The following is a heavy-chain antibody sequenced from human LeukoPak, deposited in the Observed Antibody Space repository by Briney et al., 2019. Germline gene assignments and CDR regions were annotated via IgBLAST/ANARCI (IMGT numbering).Heavy chain of an antibody. J-gene: IGHJ4*02. Sequence: ESSETLSLTCAVYGGSFSGYYWSWIRQPPGKGLEWIGEINHSGSTNYNPSLKSRVTISVDTSKNQFSPKLSSVTAADTAVYYCARAPRRAAGTVDYWGQGTLVTVSS. CDR3: ARAPRRAAGTVDY. V-gene: IGHV4-34*01. CDR1: GGSFSGYY. CDR2: INHSGST. D-gene: IGHD6-13*01.